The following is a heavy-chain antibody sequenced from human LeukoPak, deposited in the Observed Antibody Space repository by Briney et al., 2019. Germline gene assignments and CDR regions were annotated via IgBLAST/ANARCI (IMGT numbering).Heavy chain of an antibody. Sequence: PGGSLRLSCAASGFTFDDYGMSWVRQDPGKGLEWVSGINWNGGSTGYADSVKGRFTISRDNAKNSLYLPVDSLRAEDTALYYCARGRVTEFDYWGQGTLVTVSS. CDR1: GFTFDDYG. J-gene: IGHJ4*02. D-gene: IGHD2-21*02. V-gene: IGHV3-20*04. CDR2: INWNGGST. CDR3: ARGRVTEFDY.